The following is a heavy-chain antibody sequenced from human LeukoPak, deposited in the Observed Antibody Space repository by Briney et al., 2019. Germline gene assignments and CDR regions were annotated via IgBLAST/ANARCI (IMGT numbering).Heavy chain of an antibody. V-gene: IGHV4-59*12. CDR1: GGSISSYY. Sequence: PSETLSLTCTVSGGSISSYYWNWIRQPPGKGLEWIGYIYYSGSTNYNPSLKSRVTMSLDESKNHLSLNLASVTAADTAVYYCSRESGPFSPFGHWGQGTLVTVTS. D-gene: IGHD1-26*01. CDR2: IYYSGST. J-gene: IGHJ4*02. CDR3: SRESGPFSPFGH.